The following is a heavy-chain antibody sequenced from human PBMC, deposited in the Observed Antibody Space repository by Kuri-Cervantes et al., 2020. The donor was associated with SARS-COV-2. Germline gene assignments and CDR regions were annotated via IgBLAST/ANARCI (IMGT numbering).Heavy chain of an antibody. CDR1: GFTFSSYA. CDR3: AKDWRQRITTVRGVNYGMDV. CDR2: ISGSGGST. D-gene: IGHD3-10*01. Sequence: GESLKISCAASGFTFSSYAMSWVRQAPGKGLEWVSAISGSGGSTYYADSVKGRFTISRDNSKNTLYLQMNSLRAEDTAVYYCAKDWRQRITTVRGVNYGMDVWGQGTTVTVSS. V-gene: IGHV3-23*01. J-gene: IGHJ6*02.